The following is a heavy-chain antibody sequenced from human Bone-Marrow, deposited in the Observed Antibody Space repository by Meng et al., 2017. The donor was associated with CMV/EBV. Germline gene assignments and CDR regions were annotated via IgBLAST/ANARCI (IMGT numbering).Heavy chain of an antibody. CDR2: ISSSGNTI. CDR1: EFIFSYYE. Sequence: GEALKISCAASEFIFSYYEMNWVRQAPGKGLEWVSYISSSGNTIHYAECVQGRFTISRDNAQNSLYLQMNSVRADDTAGYYCARKGSGTEKIDQWGQGTLVTVSS. D-gene: IGHD3-10*01. CDR3: ARKGSGTEKIDQ. V-gene: IGHV3-48*03. J-gene: IGHJ4*02.